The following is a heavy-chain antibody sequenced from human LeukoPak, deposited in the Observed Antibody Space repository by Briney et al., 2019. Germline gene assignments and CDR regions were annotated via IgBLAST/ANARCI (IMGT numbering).Heavy chain of an antibody. CDR3: ARRYGSGSSGNFDY. Sequence: SETLSLTCTVSAGSISSYYWSWIRQPPGKDPEWVGCSYYSGSTNYNTSLKRRVTIPVDTATTQFSLALGAVTAAETAAFYCARRYGSGSSGNFDYWGQGTLVTVSS. CDR1: AGSISSYY. J-gene: IGHJ4*02. CDR2: SYYSGST. D-gene: IGHD3-10*01. V-gene: IGHV4-59*01.